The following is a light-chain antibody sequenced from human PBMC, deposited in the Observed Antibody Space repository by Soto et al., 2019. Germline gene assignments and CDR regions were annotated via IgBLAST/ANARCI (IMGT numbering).Light chain of an antibody. CDR2: SAS. CDR1: QSISAN. V-gene: IGKV3-15*01. Sequence: EIVMTQSPTTLSVSAGERATLSCRTSQSISANLAWHQQKPGQAPRLLIYSASTRAAGIPARFSGSGSGTEFTLTISSLQSEDFAVYYCQQYNNWPPWTFGQGTKVEIK. CDR3: QQYNNWPPWT. J-gene: IGKJ1*01.